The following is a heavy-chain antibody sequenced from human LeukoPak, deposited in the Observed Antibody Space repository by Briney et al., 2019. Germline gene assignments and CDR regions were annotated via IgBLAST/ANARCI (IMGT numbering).Heavy chain of an antibody. V-gene: IGHV3-74*01. D-gene: IGHD6-6*01. CDR2: IKTDGSST. CDR3: VRDALAPRRDFDF. CDR1: GFTFDDYG. Sequence: GGSLRLSCAASGFTFDDYGMNWVRQAPGKGLVWVSRIKTDGSSTTYADSVKGRFTISRDNAKNTLYLQMNGLRAEDTAVYYCVRDALAPRRDFDFWGQGTLVTVSS. J-gene: IGHJ4*02.